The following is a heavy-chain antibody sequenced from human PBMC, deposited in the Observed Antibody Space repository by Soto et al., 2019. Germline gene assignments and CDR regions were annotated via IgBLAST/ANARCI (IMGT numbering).Heavy chain of an antibody. D-gene: IGHD1-1*01. CDR2: IYYTGSA. CDR1: GGSIRSGGYH. V-gene: IGHV4-31*03. J-gene: IGHJ3*02. CDR3: AGLNVNGGGFDI. Sequence: QVQLQESGPGLVKPSQTLSLTCTVSGGSIRSGGYHWSWIRQHPGKGLEWIGNIYYTGSAYYTPSLRSRLTFSVDTSKNQVSLNLRSVTAADTAVYYCAGLNVNGGGFDIWGQGTMVTVSS.